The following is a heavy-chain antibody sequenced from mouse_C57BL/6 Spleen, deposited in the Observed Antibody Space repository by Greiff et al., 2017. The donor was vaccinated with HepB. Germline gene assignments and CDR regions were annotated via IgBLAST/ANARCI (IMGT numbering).Heavy chain of an antibody. J-gene: IGHJ1*03. CDR2: INPSNGGT. CDR3: ARSNYGSSHWYFDV. V-gene: IGHV1-53*01. D-gene: IGHD1-1*01. Sequence: QVQLQQPGTELVKPGASVKLSCKASGYTFTSYWMHWVKQRPGQGLGWIGNINPSNGGTNYNEKFKSKATLTVDKSSSTAYMQLSSLTSEDSAVYYCARSNYGSSHWYFDVWGTGTTVTVSS. CDR1: GYTFTSYW.